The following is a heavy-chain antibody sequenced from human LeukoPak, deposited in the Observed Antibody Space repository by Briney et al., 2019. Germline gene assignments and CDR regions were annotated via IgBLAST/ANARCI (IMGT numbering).Heavy chain of an antibody. CDR2: IYYSGST. Sequence: PSETLSLTCTVSGGSISSYYWSWIRQPPGKGLEWIRYIYYSGSTNYNPSLKSRVTISVDTSKNQFSLKLSSVTAADTAVYYCARLPIYSGSYYTVDYWGQGTLVTVSS. D-gene: IGHD1-26*01. CDR3: ARLPIYSGSYYTVDY. V-gene: IGHV4-59*01. CDR1: GGSISSYY. J-gene: IGHJ4*02.